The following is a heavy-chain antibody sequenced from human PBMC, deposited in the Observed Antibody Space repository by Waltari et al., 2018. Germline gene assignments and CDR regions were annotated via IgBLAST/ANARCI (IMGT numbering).Heavy chain of an antibody. CDR2: IYHSGST. CDR3: ATGIAAAAEPYYYYGMDV. V-gene: IGHV4-38-2*01. CDR1: GYSISSGYY. D-gene: IGHD6-13*01. J-gene: IGHJ6*02. Sequence: QVQLQESGPGLVKPSETLSLTCAVSGYSISSGYYWGWIRQPPGKGPEWIGRIYHSGSTYYNPSLKSRVTISVDTSKNQFSLKLSSVTAADTAVYYCATGIAAAAEPYYYYGMDVWGQGTTVTVSS.